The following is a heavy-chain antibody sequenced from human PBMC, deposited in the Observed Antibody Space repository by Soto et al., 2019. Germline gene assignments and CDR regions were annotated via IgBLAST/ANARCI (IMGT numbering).Heavy chain of an antibody. V-gene: IGHV3-49*03. CDR3: TRDLLAYYDFWSGYWPFDY. Sequence: GGSLRLSCTASGFTFGDYAMSWFRQAPGKGLEWVGFIRSKAYGGTTEYAASVKGRFTISRDDSKSIAYLQMNSLKTEDTAVYYSTRDLLAYYDFWSGYWPFDYWGQGTLVTVSS. D-gene: IGHD3-3*01. CDR1: GFTFGDYA. CDR2: IRSKAYGGTT. J-gene: IGHJ4*02.